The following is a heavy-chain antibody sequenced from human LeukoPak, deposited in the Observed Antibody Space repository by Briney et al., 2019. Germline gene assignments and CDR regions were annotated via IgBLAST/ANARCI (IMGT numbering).Heavy chain of an antibody. J-gene: IGHJ4*02. CDR2: LSPDGSSS. CDR3: ARDGVVDSSGWYVDY. V-gene: IGHV3-74*01. CDR1: GFTFSTYW. D-gene: IGHD6-19*01. Sequence: GGSPRLSCAASGFTFSTYWMHWVRQAPGKGLVWVSRLSPDGSSSIYADSVKGRFTVSRDNAKNTLYLQINSLRAEDTAVYYCARDGVVDSSGWYVDYWGQGTLVTVSS.